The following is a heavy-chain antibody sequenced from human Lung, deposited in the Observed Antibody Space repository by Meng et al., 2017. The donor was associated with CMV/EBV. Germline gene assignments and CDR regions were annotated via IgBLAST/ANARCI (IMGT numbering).Heavy chain of an antibody. CDR1: GGTFSSYA. CDR3: ARTPNRYCSSTSCDGRYYGMDV. Sequence: SXXVSXKASGGTFSSYAISWVRQAPGQGLEWMGGIIPILGIANYAQKFQGRVMITADKSTSTAYMELSSLRSEDTAVYYCARTPNRYCSSTSCDGRYYGMDVXGQGTTVTVSS. J-gene: IGHJ6*02. V-gene: IGHV1-69*10. CDR2: IIPILGIA. D-gene: IGHD2-2*01.